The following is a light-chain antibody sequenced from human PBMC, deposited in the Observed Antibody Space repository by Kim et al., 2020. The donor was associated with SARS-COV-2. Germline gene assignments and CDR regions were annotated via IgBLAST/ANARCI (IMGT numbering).Light chain of an antibody. V-gene: IGKV1-5*03. CDR2: KTS. CDR1: QSISNW. Sequence: DIQMTQSPSTLSAFVGDSVTITCRASQSISNWLAWYQQKPGKAPKLLIYKTSSLESGVPSRFSGSGSGTELTLTISSLQPDDFATYYCQQYNTYWTFGQGTKVDIK. CDR3: QQYNTYWT. J-gene: IGKJ1*01.